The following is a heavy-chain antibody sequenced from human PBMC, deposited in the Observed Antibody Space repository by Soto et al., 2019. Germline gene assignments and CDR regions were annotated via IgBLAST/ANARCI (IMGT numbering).Heavy chain of an antibody. CDR2: IYPSGTT. CDR3: ARVATSDHFDY. D-gene: IGHD1-26*01. CDR1: GGSISSGADS. V-gene: IGHV4-30-2*06. J-gene: IGHJ4*02. Sequence: QLRLQESGSGLVKPAQTLSLICGVSGGSISSGADSWSWIRQSPGRGLEWIAYIYPSGTTFYNPSLKSRVTLSVDKSKNQFSLKLSSVTAADTAVYYCARVATSDHFDYWGQGTLVTVSS.